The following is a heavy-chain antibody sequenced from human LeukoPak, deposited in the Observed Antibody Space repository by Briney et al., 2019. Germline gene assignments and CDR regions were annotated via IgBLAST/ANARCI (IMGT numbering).Heavy chain of an antibody. CDR2: IRKRPNSYTT. CDR1: GFTFSDHF. J-gene: IGHJ4*02. CDR3: AKVRFTVAGSEFPAY. V-gene: IGHV3-72*01. D-gene: IGHD6-19*01. Sequence: GGSLRLSCATSGFTFSDHFMAWVRQAPGKGLEWVGRIRKRPNSYTTEYAASVQGRFTISRDDSKNSLYLQMYSLKTEDTAVDFFAKVRFTVAGSEFPAYWGQGTQVTISS.